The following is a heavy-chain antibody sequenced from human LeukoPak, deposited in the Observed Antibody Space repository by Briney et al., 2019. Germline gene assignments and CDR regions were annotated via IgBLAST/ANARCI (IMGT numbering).Heavy chain of an antibody. V-gene: IGHV4-4*07. CDR1: GGSISSYY. D-gene: IGHD2-21*02. CDR2: IYTSGGT. CDR3: ARDQRGGDYYFDY. Sequence: SETLSLTCTVSGGSISSYYWSWIRRPAGKGVECIRRIYTSGGTNYNPSLKSRVTMSVDTSKNQFSLKLSSVTAAYTAVYYCARDQRGGDYYFDYWGQGTLVTVSS. J-gene: IGHJ4*02.